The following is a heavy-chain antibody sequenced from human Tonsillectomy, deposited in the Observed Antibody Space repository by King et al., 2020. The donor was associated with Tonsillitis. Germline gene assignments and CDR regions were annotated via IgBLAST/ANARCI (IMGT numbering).Heavy chain of an antibody. CDR1: GFTFSSYA. CDR2: ISHDGNNK. D-gene: IGHD1-1*01. V-gene: IGHV3-30*04. J-gene: IGHJ6*02. Sequence: VQLVESGGGVVQPGRSLRLSCAASGFTFSSYAMHWVRQAPGKGLEWVAVISHDGNNKYYADSVKGRFTISRDNSKNTLYLQRNSLRAEDTAVYYCARVTTILTANMARRSTGMDVWGQGTTVTVSS. CDR3: ARVTTILTANMARRSTGMDV.